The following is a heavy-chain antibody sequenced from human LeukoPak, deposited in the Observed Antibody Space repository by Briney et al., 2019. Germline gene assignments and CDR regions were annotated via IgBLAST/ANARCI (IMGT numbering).Heavy chain of an antibody. V-gene: IGHV1-2*02. D-gene: IGHD2-15*01. CDR2: INPNSGGT. Sequence: ASVKVSCKASGYIFTGYYIHWVRQAPGQGLEWMGWINPNSGGTKYAQNFQGRVTMTRDTSSSTAHMELSRLRSDDTAVYYCARGDCSVSGCHGGNWFDPWGQGPLVTVSS. J-gene: IGHJ5*02. CDR1: GYIFTGYY. CDR3: ARGDCSVSGCHGGNWFDP.